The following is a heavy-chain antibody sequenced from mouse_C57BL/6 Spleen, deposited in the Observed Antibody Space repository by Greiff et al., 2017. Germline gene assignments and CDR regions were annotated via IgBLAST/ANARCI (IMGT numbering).Heavy chain of an antibody. V-gene: IGHV1-55*01. CDR1: GYTFTSYW. CDR2: IYPGSGST. J-gene: IGHJ4*01. D-gene: IGHD1-1*01. Sequence: QVQLQQPGAELVKPGASVKMSCKASGYTFTSYWITWVKQRPGQGLEWIGDIYPGSGSTNYNEKFKSKATLTVDTSSSTAYMQLSSRTSEDSAVYYCARLGDFTTVVVPYAMDYWGQGTSVTVSS. CDR3: ARLGDFTTVVVPYAMDY.